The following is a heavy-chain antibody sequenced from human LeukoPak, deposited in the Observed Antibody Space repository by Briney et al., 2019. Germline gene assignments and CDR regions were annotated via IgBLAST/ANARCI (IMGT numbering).Heavy chain of an antibody. V-gene: IGHV1-18*01. CDR1: GYTFTSYG. CDR3: AREANYYGSGSYYPPDY. J-gene: IGHJ4*02. D-gene: IGHD3-10*01. Sequence: ASVKVSCKASGYTFTSYGISWVRQPPGQGLEWMGWISAYNGNTNYAQKLQGRVTMTTDTSTSTAYMELRSMRSDDTAVYYCAREANYYGSGSYYPPDYWGQGTLVTVSS. CDR2: ISAYNGNT.